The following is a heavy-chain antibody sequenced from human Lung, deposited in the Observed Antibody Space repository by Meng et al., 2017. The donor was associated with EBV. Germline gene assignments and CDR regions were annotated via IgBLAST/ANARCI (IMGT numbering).Heavy chain of an antibody. Sequence: QVQLVESGGGVVQPGRSLSLTCAAAGFDFDPYAVHWVRQAPGKGLEWVAVISDTGHNKYFADSVRGRFTISRDNSKNMVALQMNSLRPGDTATYYCAIIPYSNAWGQGTLVTVSS. J-gene: IGHJ5*02. CDR3: AIIPYSNA. D-gene: IGHD4-11*01. CDR2: ISDTGHNK. V-gene: IGHV3-30-3*01. CDR1: GFDFDPYA.